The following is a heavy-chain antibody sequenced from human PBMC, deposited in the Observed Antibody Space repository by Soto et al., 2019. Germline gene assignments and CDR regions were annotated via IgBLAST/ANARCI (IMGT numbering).Heavy chain of an antibody. CDR1: GGTFSSYA. D-gene: IGHD2-15*01. Sequence: SVKVSCKASGGTFSSYAISWVRQAPGQGLEWMGGIIPIFGTANYAQKFQGRVTITADESTSTAYMELSSLRSEDTAVYYCARAFPRVVTRYYYHYYGMAVWGQGSTVPVSS. CDR2: IIPIFGTA. CDR3: ARAFPRVVTRYYYHYYGMAV. V-gene: IGHV1-69*13. J-gene: IGHJ6*02.